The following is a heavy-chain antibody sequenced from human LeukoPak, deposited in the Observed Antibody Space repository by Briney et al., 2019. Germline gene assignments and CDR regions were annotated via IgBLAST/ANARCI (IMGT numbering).Heavy chain of an antibody. D-gene: IGHD1-26*01. CDR1: GFTFSSYA. V-gene: IGHV3-23*01. J-gene: IGHJ4*02. CDR3: AKDLVAWELLTVLDY. CDR2: ISGSGGST. Sequence: QPGGSLRLSCAASGFTFSSYAMSWVRQAPGKGLEWVPAISGSGGSTYYADSVKGRFTISRDNSKNTLYLQMNSLRAEDTAVYYCAKDLVAWELLTVLDYWGQGTLVTDSS.